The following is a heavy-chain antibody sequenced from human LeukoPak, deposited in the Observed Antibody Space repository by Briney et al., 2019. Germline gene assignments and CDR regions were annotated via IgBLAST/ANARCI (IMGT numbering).Heavy chain of an antibody. D-gene: IGHD3-10*01. CDR2: IYYSGST. CDR1: GGSISSYY. J-gene: IGHJ4*02. V-gene: IGHV4-59*08. CDR3: ARQAAPLLVGTMVRGAEYYFDY. Sequence: SETLSLTCTVSGGSISSYYWSWIRQPPGKGLEWIGYIYYSGSTNYNPSLKSRVTISVDTSKNQFSLKLSPVTAADTAVYYCARQAAPLLVGTMVRGAEYYFDYWGQGTLVTVSS.